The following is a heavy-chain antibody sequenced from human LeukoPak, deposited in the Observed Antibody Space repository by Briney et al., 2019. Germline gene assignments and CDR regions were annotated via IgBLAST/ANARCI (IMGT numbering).Heavy chain of an antibody. CDR2: IYPSDSDT. CDR1: GYSFTSYW. D-gene: IGHD5-18*01. Sequence: GESLKISCKGSGYSFTSYWIGWVRQTPGKGLEWMGIIYPSDSDTRCSPSFEGQVTMSADKSISTAYLQWSSLEASDTAMYYCARLTYTPSGFDPWGQGTLVTVSS. CDR3: ARLTYTPSGFDP. J-gene: IGHJ5*02. V-gene: IGHV5-51*01.